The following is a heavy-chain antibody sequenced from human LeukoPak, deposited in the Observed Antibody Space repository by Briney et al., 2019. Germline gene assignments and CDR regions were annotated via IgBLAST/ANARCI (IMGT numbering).Heavy chain of an antibody. J-gene: IGHJ4*02. Sequence: PSETLSLTCAVYGGSLSGYYWSWIRQPPGKGLEWIGEINHSGSTNYNPSLKSRVTISVDTSKNQFSLKLSSVTAADTAVYYCARTPVRQEVLSDFDYWGQGTLVTVSS. CDR2: INHSGST. V-gene: IGHV4-34*01. CDR1: GGSLSGYY. D-gene: IGHD4-11*01. CDR3: ARTPVRQEVLSDFDY.